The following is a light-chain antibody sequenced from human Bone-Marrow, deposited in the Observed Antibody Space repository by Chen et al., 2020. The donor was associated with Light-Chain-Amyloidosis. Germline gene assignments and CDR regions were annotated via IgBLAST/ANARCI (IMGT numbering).Light chain of an antibody. V-gene: IGKV3-11*01. J-gene: IGKJ1*01. Sequence: EIVLTQFPATLSSSPGERATLSCRASQTVSSNLAWYQQKPGQAPRLLIFDASNRAPGVPARFSGSGSGTDFTLTISSREPEDFAVYYCQQRSDWPPWTFGQGIKVEIK. CDR1: QTVSSN. CDR3: QQRSDWPPWT. CDR2: DAS.